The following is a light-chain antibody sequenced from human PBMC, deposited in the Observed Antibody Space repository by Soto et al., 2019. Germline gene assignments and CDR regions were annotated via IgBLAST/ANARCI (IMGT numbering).Light chain of an antibody. V-gene: IGLV2-14*03. J-gene: IGLJ1*01. CDR3: SSYTTSNTRQIV. Sequence: QSALTHPASVSGSHGQSITITCTGTSSDVGGYNYVSWYQHHPGKAPKLIIYDVTNRPSGVSNPFSGSKSGNTASLTISGLQPEDEADYYCSSYTTSNTRQIVFGTGTKVTVL. CDR2: DVT. CDR1: SSDVGGYNY.